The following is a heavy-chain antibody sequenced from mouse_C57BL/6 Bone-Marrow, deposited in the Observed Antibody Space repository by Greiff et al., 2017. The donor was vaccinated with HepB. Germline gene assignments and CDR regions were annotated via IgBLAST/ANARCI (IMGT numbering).Heavy chain of an antibody. Sequence: EVQLQESGGGLVKPGGSLKLSCAASGFTFSSYAMSWVRQTPEKRLEWVATISDGGSYTYYPDHVKGRFTISRDNAKHNLYLQMSHLKSEDTAMYYCARDRNYYGSRGFAYWGQGTLVTVSA. CDR3: ARDRNYYGSRGFAY. CDR1: GFTFSSYA. V-gene: IGHV5-4*01. J-gene: IGHJ3*01. CDR2: ISDGGSYT. D-gene: IGHD1-1*01.